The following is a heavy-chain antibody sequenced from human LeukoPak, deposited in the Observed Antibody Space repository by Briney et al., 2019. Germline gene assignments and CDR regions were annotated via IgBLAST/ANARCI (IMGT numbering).Heavy chain of an antibody. CDR3: ARHGSVNSGALV. CDR1: GGSISSSSYY. J-gene: IGHJ4*02. Sequence: SETLSLTCTVSGGSISSSSYYWGWIRQPPGKGLEWIGSIYYSGSTYYNPSLKSRVTISVDTSKNQFSLKLSSVTAADTAVYYCARHGSVNSGALVWGQGTLVTVSS. V-gene: IGHV4-39*01. D-gene: IGHD5-12*01. CDR2: IYYSGST.